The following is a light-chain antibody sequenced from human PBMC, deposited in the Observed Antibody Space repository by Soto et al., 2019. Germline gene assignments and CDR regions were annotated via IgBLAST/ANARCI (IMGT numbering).Light chain of an antibody. Sequence: ELVMTQSPATLSVSPGGRATLSCRASQSVSSTLAWYQQKPGQAPRLLIYDASTRATGISARFSGSGSGTEFTLTISSLQSEDFAVYYCQQYNNWPRTFGQGTKVDIK. CDR1: QSVSST. CDR3: QQYNNWPRT. CDR2: DAS. V-gene: IGKV3-15*01. J-gene: IGKJ1*01.